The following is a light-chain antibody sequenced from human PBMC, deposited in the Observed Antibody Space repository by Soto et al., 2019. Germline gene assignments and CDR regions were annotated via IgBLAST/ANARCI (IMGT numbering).Light chain of an antibody. Sequence: QSVLTQPASVSGSPGQSITISCTGTRSDVGRYNYVSWYQQHPGKAPKLLIYEVTYRPSGVSTRFSASKSGSTASLPISGIQAEDEADYYCSSYSTTSSPHVLFGGGTKLTVL. CDR2: EVT. CDR1: RSDVGRYNY. V-gene: IGLV2-14*01. CDR3: SSYSTTSSPHVL. J-gene: IGLJ2*01.